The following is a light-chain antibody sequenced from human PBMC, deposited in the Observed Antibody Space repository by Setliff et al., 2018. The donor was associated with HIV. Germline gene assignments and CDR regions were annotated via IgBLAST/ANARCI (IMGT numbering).Light chain of an antibody. CDR3: SSYAITNTLP. J-gene: IGLJ1*01. CDR1: SRDVGGYNY. CDR2: EVR. V-gene: IGLV2-14*01. Sequence: QSALAQPASVSGSPGQSITISCTGTSRDVGGYNYVSWYQQHPGKAPKLIIYEVRSRPSGVSNRFSGSKSGNTASLTISGLQTEDEADYYCSSYAITNTLPFGTGTKVTVL.